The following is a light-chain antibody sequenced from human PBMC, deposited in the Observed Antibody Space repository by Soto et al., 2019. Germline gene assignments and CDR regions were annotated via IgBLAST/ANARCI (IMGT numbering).Light chain of an antibody. CDR3: CSYGRSDTYV. CDR1: SSDVGGYNY. V-gene: IGLV2-11*01. CDR2: DVS. J-gene: IGLJ1*01. Sequence: QSALTQPGSVSGSPGQSVAISCTGTSSDVGGYNYVSWYQQHPGKAPKLMIYDVSKRPSGVSDRFSGSKSGNTASLTISGLQAEDEGDYYCCSYGRSDTYVFGTGTKLTVL.